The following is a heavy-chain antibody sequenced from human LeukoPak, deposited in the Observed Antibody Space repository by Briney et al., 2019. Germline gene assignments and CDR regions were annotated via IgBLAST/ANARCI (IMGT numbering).Heavy chain of an antibody. CDR3: APHRDGSYPFDF. V-gene: IGHV3-48*02. CDR2: ISSSSSTI. CDR1: GFTFSSYS. Sequence: GGSLRLSCAASGFTFSSYSMNWVRQAPGKGLEWVSYISSSSSTIYYADSVKGRFTISRDSAKSSLYLQMNSLRDEDTAVYYCAPHRDGSYPFDFWGQGTLVTVSS. D-gene: IGHD1-26*01. J-gene: IGHJ4*02.